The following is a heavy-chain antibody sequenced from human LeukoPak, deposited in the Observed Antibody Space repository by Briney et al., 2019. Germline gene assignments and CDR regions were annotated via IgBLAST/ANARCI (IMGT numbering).Heavy chain of an antibody. J-gene: IGHJ4*02. D-gene: IGHD4-17*01. CDR1: GFTFSSYA. CDR3: AKARYGDYVAPVGGPFNY. Sequence: GGSLRLPCAPSGFTFSSYAMSWVRQAPGEGLEWVSAIRGSGGSTYYADSVKGRFTISRDNSKNTLYLQMNSLRDEATAVYYCAKARYGDYVAPVGGPFNYWGQGTLVTVS. CDR2: IRGSGGST. V-gene: IGHV3-23*01.